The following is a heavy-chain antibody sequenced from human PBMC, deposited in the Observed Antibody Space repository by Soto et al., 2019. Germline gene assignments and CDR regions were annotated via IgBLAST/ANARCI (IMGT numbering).Heavy chain of an antibody. J-gene: IGHJ4*02. D-gene: IGHD3-22*01. CDR1: GYSFTNYW. Sequence: PGESLKISCKGSGYSFTNYWIGWVRQIPGKGLEWMGIIYPGDSDTRYSPSFQGQVTISADKSISTAYLQWSSLKASDTAMYYCARHHAYYDNGGYYPDYWGQGTLVTVSS. V-gene: IGHV5-51*01. CDR2: IYPGDSDT. CDR3: ARHHAYYDNGGYYPDY.